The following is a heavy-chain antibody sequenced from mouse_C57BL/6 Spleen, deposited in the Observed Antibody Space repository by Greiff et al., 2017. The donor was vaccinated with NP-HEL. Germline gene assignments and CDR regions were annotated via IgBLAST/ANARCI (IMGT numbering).Heavy chain of an antibody. CDR3: ARERGNWYFDV. Sequence: EVQLQESGPELVKPGDSVKISCKASGYSFTGYFMNWVMQSHGKSLEWIGRINPYNGDTFYNQKFKGKATLTVDKSSSTAHMELRSLTSEDSAVYYCARERGNWYFDVWGTGTTVTVSS. CDR1: GYSFTGYF. CDR2: INPYNGDT. J-gene: IGHJ1*03. V-gene: IGHV1-20*01.